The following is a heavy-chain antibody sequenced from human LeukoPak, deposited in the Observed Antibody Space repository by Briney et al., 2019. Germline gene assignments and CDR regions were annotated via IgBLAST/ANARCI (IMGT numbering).Heavy chain of an antibody. CDR2: IYTSGST. J-gene: IGHJ4*02. CDR1: GGSISSYY. Sequence: SETLSLTCTVSGGSISSYYWSWLRQPAGKGLEWIGRIYTSGSTNYNPSLKSRVTMSVDTSKNQFSLKLSSVTAADTAVYYCASSTMVVTPLSDHIDYWGQGTLVTVSS. D-gene: IGHD4-23*01. CDR3: ASSTMVVTPLSDHIDY. V-gene: IGHV4-4*07.